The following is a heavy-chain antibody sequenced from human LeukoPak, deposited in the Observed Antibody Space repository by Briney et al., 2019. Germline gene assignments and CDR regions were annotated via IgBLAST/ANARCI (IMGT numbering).Heavy chain of an antibody. CDR3: ARNTTDRPYDF. Sequence: GGSLRLSCAASGFNFHVFDMTWVRQTPGKGLEWLSTVIASGFYTYYAASVKGRFTISRDNSKNTLHLQMDILRVEDTAVYFCARNTTDRPYDFWGQGTLVTVSS. D-gene: IGHD2/OR15-2a*01. CDR1: GFNFHVFD. J-gene: IGHJ4*02. CDR2: VIASGFYT. V-gene: IGHV3-23*01.